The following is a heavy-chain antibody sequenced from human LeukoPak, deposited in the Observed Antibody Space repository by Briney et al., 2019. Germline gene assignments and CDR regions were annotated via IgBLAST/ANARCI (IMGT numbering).Heavy chain of an antibody. CDR2: IIPIFGTA. V-gene: IGHV1-69*06. Sequence: SVKVSCKASGGTFSSYAISWVRQAPGQGLEWMGGIIPIFGTANYAQKFQGRVTITADKSTSTAYMELSSLRSDDMAVYYCARGIWSTTLTAYYLDYWGQGTLVTVSS. D-gene: IGHD2-21*02. J-gene: IGHJ4*02. CDR3: ARGIWSTTLTAYYLDY. CDR1: GGTFSSYA.